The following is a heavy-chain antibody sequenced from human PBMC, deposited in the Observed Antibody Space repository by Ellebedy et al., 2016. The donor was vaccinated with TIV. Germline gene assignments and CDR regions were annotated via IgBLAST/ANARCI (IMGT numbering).Heavy chain of an antibody. Sequence: GESLKISCAATGSTFRSYGLHWVRQAPGKGLEWVAVISDDGTEKYYADSVKGRFTISRDNSKKTLYLQMNSLRAEDTAVYFCARIWQSYGMDVWGQGTTVIVSS. CDR2: ISDDGTEK. V-gene: IGHV3-33*01. J-gene: IGHJ6*02. CDR3: ARIWQSYGMDV. D-gene: IGHD3-16*01. CDR1: GSTFRSYG.